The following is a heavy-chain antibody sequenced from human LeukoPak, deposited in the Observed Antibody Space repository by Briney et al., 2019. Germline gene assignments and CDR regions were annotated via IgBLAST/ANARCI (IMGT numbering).Heavy chain of an antibody. Sequence: GASVKGSCKASGYTFTGYYMHWVRQAPGQGLEWMVWINPYNGGTNYAQKFQGRVTMTRDTSISTAYMELSRLRSDDTAVYYCARDSYDFWSGYTVSYWGQGNRAIVSS. CDR1: GYTFTGYY. D-gene: IGHD3-3*01. CDR2: INPYNGGT. J-gene: IGHJ4*02. V-gene: IGHV1-2*02. CDR3: ARDSYDFWSGYTVSY.